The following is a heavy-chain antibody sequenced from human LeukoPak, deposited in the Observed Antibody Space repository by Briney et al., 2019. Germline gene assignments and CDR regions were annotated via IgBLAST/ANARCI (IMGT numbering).Heavy chain of an antibody. Sequence: PSETLSLTCTVSGGSISSSSYYWGWIRQPPGKGLEWIESIYYSGSTNYNPSLKSRVTISVDTSKNQFSLKLSSVTAADTAVYYCARGHSSSWYGGSIFDYWGQGTLVTVSS. CDR3: ARGHSSSWYGGSIFDY. V-gene: IGHV4-39*07. CDR1: GGSISSSSYY. J-gene: IGHJ4*02. D-gene: IGHD6-13*01. CDR2: IYYSGST.